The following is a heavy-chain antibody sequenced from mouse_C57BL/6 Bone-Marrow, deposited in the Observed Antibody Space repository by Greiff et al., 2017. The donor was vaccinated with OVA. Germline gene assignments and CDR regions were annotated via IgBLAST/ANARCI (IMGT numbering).Heavy chain of an antibody. CDR3: ARQILP. J-gene: IGHJ3*01. Sequence: EVQGVESGGDLVKPGGSLKLSCAASGFTFSSYGMSWVRQTPDKRLEWVATISSAGSYTYYPDSVKGRFTISRDNAKNTLYLQMSSLKSEDTAMYYCARQILPRGQGTLVTVSA. V-gene: IGHV5-6*01. CDR2: ISSAGSYT. CDR1: GFTFSSYG.